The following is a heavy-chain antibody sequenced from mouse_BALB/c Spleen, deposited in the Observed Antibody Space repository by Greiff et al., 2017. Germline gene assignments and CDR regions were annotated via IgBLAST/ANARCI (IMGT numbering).Heavy chain of an antibody. CDR3: ARHEDYYGSSYAMDY. CDR1: GFTFSSYY. V-gene: IGHV5-6-2*01. D-gene: IGHD1-1*01. CDR2: INSNGGST. Sequence: EVQLVESGGGLVKLGGSLKLSCAASGFTFSSYYMSWVRQTPEKRLELVAAINSNGGSTYYPDTVKGRFTISRDNAKNTLYLQMSSLKSEDTALYYCARHEDYYGSSYAMDYWGQGTSVTVSS. J-gene: IGHJ4*01.